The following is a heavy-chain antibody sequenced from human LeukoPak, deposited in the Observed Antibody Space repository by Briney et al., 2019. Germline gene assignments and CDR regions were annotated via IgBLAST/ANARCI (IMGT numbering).Heavy chain of an antibody. Sequence: SETLSLTCAVSGYSISSGYYWGWIRPPPGKGLEWIGGIYHSGNPYYNPSVKSRVTISGDTAKNKISLRLSSVTAADTAVYYCARHPLAYYENSGYAGTHFDCWGQGTLVTVSS. CDR2: IYHSGNP. D-gene: IGHD3-22*01. V-gene: IGHV4-38-2*01. J-gene: IGHJ4*02. CDR3: ARHPLAYYENSGYAGTHFDC. CDR1: GYSISSGYY.